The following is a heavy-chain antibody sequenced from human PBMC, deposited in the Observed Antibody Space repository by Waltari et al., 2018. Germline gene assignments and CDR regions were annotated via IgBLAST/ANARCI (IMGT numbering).Heavy chain of an antibody. D-gene: IGHD2-2*02. J-gene: IGHJ4*02. CDR2: IFYTGNV. CDR3: AGRPLYTVVWHGFDY. CDR1: NGSISTNTYY. V-gene: IGHV4-39*07. Sequence: QLQLQESGPGLVKPSETLSLTCNVSNGSISTNTYYWAWIRQPPGKGLEWIGSIFYTGNVYYTPSRQSRVTRSVDTSRNQFSLKLRSVTAADTAVYYCAGRPLYTVVWHGFDYWGRGALVTVSS.